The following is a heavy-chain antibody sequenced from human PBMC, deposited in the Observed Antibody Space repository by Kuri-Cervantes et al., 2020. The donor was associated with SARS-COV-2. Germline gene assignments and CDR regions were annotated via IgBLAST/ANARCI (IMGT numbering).Heavy chain of an antibody. CDR2: IYSVGSST. Sequence: GESLKISCAASGFTFSSYAMSWVRQAQGKGLEWVSVIYSVGSSTYYADSVKGRFTISRDNAKNSLYLQMNSLRAEDTAVYYCARLGTYYYDSSGYYNGAFDIWGQGTMVTVSS. CDR3: ARLGTYYYDSSGYYNGAFDI. CDR1: GFTFSSYA. D-gene: IGHD3-22*01. J-gene: IGHJ3*02. V-gene: IGHV3-23*03.